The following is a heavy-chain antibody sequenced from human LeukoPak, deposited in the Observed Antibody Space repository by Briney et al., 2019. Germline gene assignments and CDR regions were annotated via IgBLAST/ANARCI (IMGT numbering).Heavy chain of an antibody. D-gene: IGHD3-22*01. CDR2: INPNSGGT. CDR3: ARGPSYYDSSGYYDYFDY. CDR1: GYTFTGYY. J-gene: IGHJ4*02. Sequence: ASVKVSCKVSGYTFTGYYMHWVRQAPGQGLEWMGWINPNSGGTNYAQKFQGRVIMTRDTSISIAYMELSRLRSDDTAVYYCARGPSYYDSSGYYDYFDYWGQGTLVTVSS. V-gene: IGHV1-2*02.